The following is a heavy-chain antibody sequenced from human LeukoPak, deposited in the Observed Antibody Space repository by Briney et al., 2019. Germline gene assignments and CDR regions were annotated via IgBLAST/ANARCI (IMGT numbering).Heavy chain of an antibody. CDR1: GGSISGSYW. J-gene: IGHJ4*02. CDR3: ARPIAASSGWRSFDY. V-gene: IGHV4-4*02. CDR2: IYHTGST. D-gene: IGHD6-19*01. Sequence: SETLSPTCAVSGGSISGSYWWSWVRQPPGKGLEWIGEIYHTGSTNYNPSLKSRVTISVDKSKNQFSLKLTSLTAADTAVYYCARPIAASSGWRSFDYWGQGALVTVSS.